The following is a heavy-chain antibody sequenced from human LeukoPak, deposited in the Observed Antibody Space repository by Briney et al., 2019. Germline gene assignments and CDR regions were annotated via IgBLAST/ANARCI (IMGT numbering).Heavy chain of an antibody. CDR2: IYHSGST. CDR1: GYSISSGYY. CDR3: ARLYSGVTRPSDY. V-gene: IGHV4-38-2*01. D-gene: IGHD4-23*01. J-gene: IGHJ4*02. Sequence: SETLSLTCAVSGYSISSGYYWGWIRQPPGKGLEWIGSIYHSGSTYYNPSLKSRVTISVDTSKNQSSLKLSSVTAADTAVYYCARLYSGVTRPSDYWGQGTLVTVSS.